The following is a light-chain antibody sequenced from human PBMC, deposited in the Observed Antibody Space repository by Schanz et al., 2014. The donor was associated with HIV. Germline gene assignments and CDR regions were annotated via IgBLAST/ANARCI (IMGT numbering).Light chain of an antibody. CDR2: AAS. CDR3: QQFHTYPYT. CDR1: QVIGSD. Sequence: DIQLTQSPSVLSASVGDRVTITCRASQVIGSDLAWYQQKPRKAPKLLIYAASTLQSGVPSRFSGSGAGAEFTLTISGLLPDDFATYFCQQFHTYPYTFGQGTKLEIK. V-gene: IGKV1-9*01. J-gene: IGKJ2*01.